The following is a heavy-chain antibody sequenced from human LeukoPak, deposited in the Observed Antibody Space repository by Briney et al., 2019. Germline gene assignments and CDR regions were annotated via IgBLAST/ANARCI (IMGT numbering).Heavy chain of an antibody. V-gene: IGHV1-2*02. J-gene: IGHJ4*02. D-gene: IGHD3-10*01. CDR3: ARVRIWFGEFPFAS. CDR1: GFTFTDCF. Sequence: ASVKVSCKASGFTFTDCFIHWVRQAPGQGLQWLGWINPKTGGTDYAQDFQDRVTMTLDTSITTAYMDLGRLKSDDTALYYCARVRIWFGEFPFASWGQGTLVTVSS. CDR2: INPKTGGT.